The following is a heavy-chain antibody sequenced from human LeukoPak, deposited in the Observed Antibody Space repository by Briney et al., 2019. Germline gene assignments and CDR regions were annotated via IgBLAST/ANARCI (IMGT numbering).Heavy chain of an antibody. V-gene: IGHV3-30*02. Sequence: GGSLRLSCAASGFTFSSYGMHWVRQAPGKGLEWVAFIRYDGSNKYYADSVKGRFTISRDNSKNTLYLQMNSLRAEDTAVYYCAKDAEMHYYDSSGLDYWGQGTLVTVSS. J-gene: IGHJ4*02. CDR2: IRYDGSNK. D-gene: IGHD3-22*01. CDR1: GFTFSSYG. CDR3: AKDAEMHYYDSSGLDY.